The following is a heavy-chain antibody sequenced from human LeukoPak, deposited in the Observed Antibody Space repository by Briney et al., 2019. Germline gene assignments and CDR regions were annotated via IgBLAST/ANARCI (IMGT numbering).Heavy chain of an antibody. D-gene: IGHD6-25*01. CDR1: GFTFDDYA. J-gene: IGHJ4*02. Sequence: GRSLRLSCAASGFTFDDYAMHWVRQAPGKGLEWVSGISWNSGSIGYADSVKGRFTISRDNAKNSLYLQMNSLRAEDTALYYCAKDLRGSGDWGQGTLVTVS. CDR3: AKDLRGSGD. V-gene: IGHV3-9*01. CDR2: ISWNSGSI.